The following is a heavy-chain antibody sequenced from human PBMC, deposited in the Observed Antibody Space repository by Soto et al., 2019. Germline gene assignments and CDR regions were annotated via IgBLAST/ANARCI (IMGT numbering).Heavy chain of an antibody. CDR2: INAGNGNT. V-gene: IGHV1-3*01. CDR3: AREGVAILESAYFDY. D-gene: IGHD3-3*01. J-gene: IGHJ4*02. CDR1: GYTFTSYA. Sequence: QVPLVQSGAEVKKPGASVKVSCKASGYTFTSYAMHWVRQAPGQRLEWMGWINAGNGNTKYSQKFQGRVTITRDTSASTAYMELSSLRSEDTAVYYCAREGVAILESAYFDYWGQGTLVTVSS.